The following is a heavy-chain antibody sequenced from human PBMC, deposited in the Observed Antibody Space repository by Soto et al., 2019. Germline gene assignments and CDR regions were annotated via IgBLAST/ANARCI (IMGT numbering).Heavy chain of an antibody. CDR1: GFTFSSYA. CDR3: ARAYEGDYFDY. V-gene: IGHV3-30-3*01. J-gene: IGHJ4*02. Sequence: QVQLVESGGGVVQPGRSLRLSCAASGFTFSSYAMHWVRQAPGKGLEWVAVISYDGSNKYYADSVKGRFTISRDNSKNELYLQMNGLRAEDTAVYYCARAYEGDYFDYWGQGTLVTVSS. CDR2: ISYDGSNK. D-gene: IGHD3-16*01.